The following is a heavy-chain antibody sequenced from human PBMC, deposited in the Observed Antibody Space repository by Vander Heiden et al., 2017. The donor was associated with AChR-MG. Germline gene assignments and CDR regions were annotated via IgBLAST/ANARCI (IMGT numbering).Heavy chain of an antibody. CDR2: ISYDGSNK. Sequence: QVQLVESGGGVVQPGRSLRLSCAASGFTFRSYAMHWVRQAPGKGLEWVAVISYDGSNKYYADSVKGRFTIPRDNSKNTLYLQMNSLRAEDTAVYYCARDLGEYGDYYYYGMDVWGQGTTVTVSS. V-gene: IGHV3-30-3*01. CDR3: ARDLGEYGDYYYYGMDV. J-gene: IGHJ6*02. CDR1: GFTFRSYA. D-gene: IGHD3-16*01.